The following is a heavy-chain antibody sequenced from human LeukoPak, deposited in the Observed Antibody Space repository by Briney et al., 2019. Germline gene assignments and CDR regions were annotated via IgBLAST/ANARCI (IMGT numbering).Heavy chain of an antibody. CDR2: ISSSSIYT. CDR3: ARDREYYFDY. V-gene: IGHV3-11*06. CDR1: GFALSDYY. J-gene: IGHJ4*02. Sequence: GGSLRLSCAASGFALSDYYMSWIRQAPGKGLEWVSYISSSSIYTNYADSVKGRFTISRDDAKNSLYLQMNSLRAEDTAVYYCARDREYYFDYWGQGTLVTVSS.